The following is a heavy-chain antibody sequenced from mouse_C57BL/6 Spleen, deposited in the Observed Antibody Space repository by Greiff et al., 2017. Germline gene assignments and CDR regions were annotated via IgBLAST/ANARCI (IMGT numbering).Heavy chain of an antibody. J-gene: IGHJ4*01. V-gene: IGHV5-16*01. CDR3: ARRGIYYAMDY. Sequence: EVKVVESEGGLVQPGSSMKLSCTASGFTFSDYYMAWVRQVPEKGLEWVAIINYDGSSTYYLDSLKSRFIISRDNAKNILYLQMSSLKSEDTATYYCARRGIYYAMDYWGQGTSVTVSS. CDR1: GFTFSDYY. CDR2: INYDGSST.